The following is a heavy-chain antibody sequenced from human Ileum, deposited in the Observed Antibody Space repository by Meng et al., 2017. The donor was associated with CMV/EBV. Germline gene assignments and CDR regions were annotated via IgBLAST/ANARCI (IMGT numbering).Heavy chain of an antibody. Sequence: GESLKISCAASGFTFSSHWMYWVRQAPGKGLMYVSRIKSDGSITSYADSVRGRFTISRDNAKNTLYLQMNSLRDADTAVYYCARGGGNTRFDYWGQGTLVTVSS. CDR2: IKSDGSIT. D-gene: IGHD3-16*01. J-gene: IGHJ4*02. CDR1: GFTFSSHW. CDR3: ARGGGNTRFDY. V-gene: IGHV3-74*01.